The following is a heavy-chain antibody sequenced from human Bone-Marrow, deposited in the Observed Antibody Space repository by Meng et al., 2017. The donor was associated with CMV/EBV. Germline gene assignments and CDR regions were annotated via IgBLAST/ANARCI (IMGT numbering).Heavy chain of an antibody. J-gene: IGHJ5*02. CDR3: AKGYYDSSGYS. D-gene: IGHD3-22*01. CDR1: GFTFDDSG. Sequence: GESLKISCAASGFTFDDSGMSWVRQAPGKGLEWVSGINWNGGSTGYAGSVKGRFTISRDNAKNSLYLQMNSLRAEDTALYYCAKGYYDSSGYSWGQGTLVTVSS. V-gene: IGHV3-20*04. CDR2: INWNGGST.